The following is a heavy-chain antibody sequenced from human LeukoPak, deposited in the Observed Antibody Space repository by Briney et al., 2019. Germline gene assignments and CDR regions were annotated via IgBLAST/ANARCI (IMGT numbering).Heavy chain of an antibody. CDR2: INHSGNT. V-gene: IGHV4-34*01. J-gene: IGHJ5*02. CDR3: ARTIAVISTPVWFDP. CDR1: GGSFSDCY. Sequence: SETLSLTCAVYGGSFSDCYWSWIRQPPGKGLEWIGEINHSGNTNYNPSLKSRVTISVDTSKSQFSLMLSSVTAADTAVYYCARTIAVISTPVWFDPWGQGTLVPVSS. D-gene: IGHD6-19*01.